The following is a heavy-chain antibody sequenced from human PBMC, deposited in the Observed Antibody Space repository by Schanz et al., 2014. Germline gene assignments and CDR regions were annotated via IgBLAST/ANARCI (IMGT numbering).Heavy chain of an antibody. D-gene: IGHD2-2*01. J-gene: IGHJ6*03. CDR2: INHSANT. CDR3: ARQGIGYQHGRYYYYMDV. CDR1: GVSFSGYY. V-gene: IGHV4-34*01. Sequence: QVQLQQWGAGLLKPSETLSLTCAVDGVSFSGYYWSWIRQSPDKGLEWIGEINHSANTTYNPSLKSRVTISVDSSKNQFSLNLISVTAADTAVYYCARQGIGYQHGRYYYYMDVWGRGTTVTVSS.